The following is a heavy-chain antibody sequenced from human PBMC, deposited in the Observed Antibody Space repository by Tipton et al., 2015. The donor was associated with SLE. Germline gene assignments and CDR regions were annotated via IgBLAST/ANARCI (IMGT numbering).Heavy chain of an antibody. V-gene: IGHV1-69*01. D-gene: IGHD3-3*01. CDR2: IIPIFGTA. J-gene: IGHJ4*02. CDR3: ARDTYYDFWSGYSLLDY. CDR1: GGTFSSYA. Sequence: QSGAEVKKPGSSVKVSCKASGGTFSSYAISWVRQAPGQGLEWMGGIIPIFGTANYAQKFQGRVTITADESTSTAYMELSSLRSDDTAVYYCARDTYYDFWSGYSLLDYWGQGTLVTVSS.